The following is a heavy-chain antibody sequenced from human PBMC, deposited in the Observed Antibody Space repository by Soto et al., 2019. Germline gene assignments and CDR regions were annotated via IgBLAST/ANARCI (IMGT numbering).Heavy chain of an antibody. V-gene: IGHV4-61*01. CDR2: IFFTGIT. CDR1: GGSVTTSSYN. Sequence: QVQLQESGPGLVRPSETLSLTCTVSGGSVTTSSYNWSWIRRPPGKGLEWIGNIFFTGITHYNPSPNNRVTMSVDTSKNQFSLTVSSVTAADTAVYYCARDGHGMDVWGQGTTVTVSS. J-gene: IGHJ6*02. CDR3: ARDGHGMDV.